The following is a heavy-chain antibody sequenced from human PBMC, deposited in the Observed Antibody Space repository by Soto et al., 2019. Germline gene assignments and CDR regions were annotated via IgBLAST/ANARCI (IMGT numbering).Heavy chain of an antibody. Sequence: EVQLLESGGGLVQPGGSLRLSCAASGFTFSSYAMSWVRQAPGKGLEWVSAISGSGGSTYYADSVKGRFTISRDNSKNTLVLQMNRLGAEDSAVYYCAKDLARGRGQKRAGDSRSRDDYWGQGTLVTVSS. J-gene: IGHJ4*02. CDR1: GFTFSSYA. V-gene: IGHV3-23*01. CDR2: ISGSGGST. CDR3: AKDLARGRGQKRAGDSRSRDDY. D-gene: IGHD6-13*01.